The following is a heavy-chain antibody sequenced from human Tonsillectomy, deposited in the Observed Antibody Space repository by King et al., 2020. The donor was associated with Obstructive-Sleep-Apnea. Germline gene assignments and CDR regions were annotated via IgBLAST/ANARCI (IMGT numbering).Heavy chain of an antibody. Sequence: VQLVESGGGLVKPGGSLRLSCAASGFTFSSYSMNWVRQAPGKGLEWVSSISSSSSYIYYADSVKGRFTISRDNAKNSLYLQMNSLRAEDTAVYYCARDLLIAAAKYGGHYFDYWGQGTLVTVSS. CDR3: ARDLLIAAAKYGGHYFDY. J-gene: IGHJ4*02. CDR1: GFTFSSYS. V-gene: IGHV3-21*01. CDR2: ISSSSSYI. D-gene: IGHD6-13*01.